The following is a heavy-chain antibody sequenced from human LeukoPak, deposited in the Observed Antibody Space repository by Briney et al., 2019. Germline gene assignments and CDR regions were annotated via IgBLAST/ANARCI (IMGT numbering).Heavy chain of an antibody. CDR1: GFTVSSNY. V-gene: IGHV3-53*01. Sequence: PGGSLRHSRAPSGFTVSSNYMSWVRQAPGKGLEWVSVIYSGGSTYYADPVKGRFTISRDNSKTTLYLQMNSLRAEDTAVDYCARRVGCWSSTSCSGPFDIWGQGTMVTVSS. J-gene: IGHJ3*02. CDR3: ARRVGCWSSTSCSGPFDI. D-gene: IGHD2-2*01. CDR2: IYSGGST.